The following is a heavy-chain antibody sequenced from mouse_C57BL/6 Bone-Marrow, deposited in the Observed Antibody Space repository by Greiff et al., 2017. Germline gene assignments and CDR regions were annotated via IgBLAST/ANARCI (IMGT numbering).Heavy chain of an antibody. J-gene: IGHJ4*01. D-gene: IGHD1-2*01. V-gene: IGHV1-39*01. CDR3: ARHRLLRPPYAMDY. CDR2: INPNYGTT. CDR1: GYSFTDYN. Sequence: EVKLVESGPELVKPGASVKISCKASGYSFTDYNMNWVKQSNGKSLEWIGVINPNYGTTSYNQKFKGKATLTVDQSSSTAYMQLNSLTSEDSAVYYCARHRLLRPPYAMDYWGQGTSVTVSS.